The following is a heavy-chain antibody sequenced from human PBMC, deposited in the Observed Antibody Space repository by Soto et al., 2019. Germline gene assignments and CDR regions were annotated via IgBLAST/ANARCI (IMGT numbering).Heavy chain of an antibody. V-gene: IGHV3-30-3*01. CDR2: ISYDGSNK. CDR1: GFTFCSYA. CDR3: ARGTVTTFSYYGMDV. J-gene: IGHJ6*02. Sequence: GGSLRLSCAASGFTFCSYAMHWVRQAPGKGLEWVAVISYDGSNKYYADSVKGRFTISRDNSKNTLYLQMNSLRAEDTAVYYCARGTVTTFSYYGMDVWGQGTTVTVSS. D-gene: IGHD4-4*01.